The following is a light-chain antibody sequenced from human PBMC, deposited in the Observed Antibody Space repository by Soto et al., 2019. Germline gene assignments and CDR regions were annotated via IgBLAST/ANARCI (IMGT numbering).Light chain of an antibody. CDR2: KAS. V-gene: IGKV1-5*03. Sequence: DIQMTQSPSTLSASVGDRVTISCRASQSVNRWLAWYQQKPGKAPNLLIYKASNLQGGVPSRFSGSGSGTAFTLTISSLQPDDFATYSCQQYNTYPYTFGQGTKLEIK. CDR1: QSVNRW. J-gene: IGKJ2*01. CDR3: QQYNTYPYT.